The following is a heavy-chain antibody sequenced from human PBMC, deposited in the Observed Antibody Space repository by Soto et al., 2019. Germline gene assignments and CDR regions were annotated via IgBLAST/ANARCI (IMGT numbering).Heavy chain of an antibody. D-gene: IGHD3-3*01. V-gene: IGHV1-46*01. CDR3: ARTSITIFGVVSGYYYMDV. CDR1: GYTFTSYY. J-gene: IGHJ6*03. Sequence: ASVKVSCKASGYTFTSYYMHWVRQAPGQGLEWMGIINPSGGSTSYAQKLQGRVTMTTDTSTSTAYKELRSLRSDDTAVYYCARTSITIFGVVSGYYYMDVWGKGTTVTVSS. CDR2: INPSGGST.